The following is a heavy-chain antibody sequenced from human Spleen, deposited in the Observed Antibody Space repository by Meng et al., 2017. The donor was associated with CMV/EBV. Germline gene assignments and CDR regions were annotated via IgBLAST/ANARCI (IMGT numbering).Heavy chain of an antibody. J-gene: IGHJ6*02. CDR2: ISSSSSYI. CDR3: ARDGPVVVPAAIWGYGMDV. Sequence: GESLKISCAASGFTFSSYSMNWVRQAPGKGLEWVSSISSSSSYIYYADSVKGRFTISRDNAKNSLYLQMNGLRAEDTAVYYCARDGPVVVPAAIWGYGMDVWGQGTTVTVSS. D-gene: IGHD2-2*02. V-gene: IGHV3-21*01. CDR1: GFTFSSYS.